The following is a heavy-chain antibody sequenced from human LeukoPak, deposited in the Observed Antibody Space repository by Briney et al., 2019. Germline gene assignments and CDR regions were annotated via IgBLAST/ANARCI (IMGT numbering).Heavy chain of an antibody. D-gene: IGHD6-19*01. CDR3: AEIIAVAGTGWFDP. CDR1: GFTFSSYA. V-gene: IGHV3-23*01. CDR2: ISGSGGST. J-gene: IGHJ5*02. Sequence: GGSLRLSCAASGFTFSSYAMSWVREAPGKGLEWVSAISGSGGSTYYADSVKGRFTISRDNSKNTLYLQMNSLRAEDTAVYYCAEIIAVAGTGWFDPWGQGTLVTVSS.